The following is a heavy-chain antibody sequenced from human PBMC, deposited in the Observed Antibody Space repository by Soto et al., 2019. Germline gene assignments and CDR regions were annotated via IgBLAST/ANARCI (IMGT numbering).Heavy chain of an antibody. J-gene: IGHJ4*02. CDR3: ARQGIAAGFDY. CDR1: GGSISSYY. V-gene: IGHV4-59*01. CDR2: IYYSGST. D-gene: IGHD6-13*01. Sequence: SETLSLTCTVSGGSISSYYWSWIRQPPGKGLEWIGYIYYSGSTNYNPSLKSRVTISVDTSKNQFSLKLSSVTAADTAVYYCARQGIAAGFDYWGQGTLVTVS.